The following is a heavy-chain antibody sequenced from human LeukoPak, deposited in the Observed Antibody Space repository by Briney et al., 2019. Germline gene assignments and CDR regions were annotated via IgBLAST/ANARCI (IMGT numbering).Heavy chain of an antibody. CDR2: INQDGSIV. D-gene: IGHD3-22*01. J-gene: IGHJ4*02. Sequence: GGSLRLSCAASGFTFSGYWMSWVRQAPGKGLEWVANINQDGSIVHYVDSAKGRFTISRDNAKNSLYLQMNYLRAEDTALYYCATSDDSSGSNWGQGTLVTVSS. CDR1: GFTFSGYW. V-gene: IGHV3-7*01. CDR3: ATSDDSSGSN.